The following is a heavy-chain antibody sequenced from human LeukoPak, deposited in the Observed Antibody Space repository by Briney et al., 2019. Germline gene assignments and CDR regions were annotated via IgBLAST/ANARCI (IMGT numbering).Heavy chain of an antibody. CDR1: GYTLTELS. J-gene: IGHJ3*02. V-gene: IGHV1-24*01. CDR3: ATDYSGYDIQLRRFLVSAFDI. Sequence: ASVKVSCKVSGYTLTELSMHWVRQAPGKGLEWMGGFDPEDGETIYAQKFQGRVTMTEDTSTDTAYMELSGLRSEDTAVYCCATDYSGYDIQLRRFLVSAFDIWGQGTMVTVSS. CDR2: FDPEDGET. D-gene: IGHD5-12*01.